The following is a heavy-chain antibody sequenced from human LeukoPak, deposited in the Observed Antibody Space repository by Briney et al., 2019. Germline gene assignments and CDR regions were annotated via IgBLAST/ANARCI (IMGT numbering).Heavy chain of an antibody. CDR1: GGTFSSYA. Sequence: SVKVSCKASGGTFSSYAISWVRQAPGQGLEWMGGIIPIFGTANYAQKFQGRVTITADESTSTAYMELSSLRSEDTAVYYCARDRSLYCSSTSCYATHNYYYYMDVWGKGTTVTVSS. CDR2: IIPIFGTA. D-gene: IGHD2-2*01. CDR3: ARDRSLYCSSTSCYATHNYYYYMDV. V-gene: IGHV1-69*13. J-gene: IGHJ6*03.